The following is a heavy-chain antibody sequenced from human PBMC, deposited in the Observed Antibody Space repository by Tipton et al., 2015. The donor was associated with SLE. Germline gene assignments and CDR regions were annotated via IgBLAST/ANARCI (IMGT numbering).Heavy chain of an antibody. D-gene: IGHD3-22*01. Sequence: TLSLTCTVSGGSISSDYWTWIRQPPGKGLEWIGSIFYSGSTTYNPSLKSRVTMSVDTPKNQFSLKLTSVTAADTAVYYCARASGGLLPFDYWGQGTLVTVSS. CDR3: ARASGGLLPFDY. J-gene: IGHJ4*02. CDR2: IFYSGST. V-gene: IGHV4-59*01. CDR1: GGSISSDY.